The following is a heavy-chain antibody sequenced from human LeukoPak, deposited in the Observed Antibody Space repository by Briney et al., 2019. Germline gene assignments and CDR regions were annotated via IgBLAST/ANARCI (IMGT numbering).Heavy chain of an antibody. V-gene: IGHV3-30*02. CDR1: GFTFSSYG. CDR2: IRYDGNNE. CDR3: AKGPEVYSSSSGAFDI. D-gene: IGHD6-6*01. J-gene: IGHJ3*02. Sequence: GGSLRLSCAAPGFTFSSYGLHWVRQAPGKGLERVAFIRYDGNNEYYIDSVKGRFTISRDNSKNTLYLQMNSLRAEDTAVYYCAKGPEVYSSSSGAFDIWGQGTMVTVSS.